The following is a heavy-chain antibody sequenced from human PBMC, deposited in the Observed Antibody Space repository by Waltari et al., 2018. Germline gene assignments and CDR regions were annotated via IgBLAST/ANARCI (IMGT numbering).Heavy chain of an antibody. CDR1: GGSISSGSYY. CDR3: ARGSSIVVVRAFYI. Sequence: QVQLQESGPGLVKHSQTLSLTCTVSGGSISSGSYYWSWIRQPAGKGLEWIGRIYTSGSTNYNPSLKSRVTISVDTSKNQFSLKLSSVTAADTAVYYCARGSSIVVVRAFYIWGQGTMVIVSS. D-gene: IGHD2-21*01. J-gene: IGHJ3*02. V-gene: IGHV4-61*02. CDR2: IYTSGST.